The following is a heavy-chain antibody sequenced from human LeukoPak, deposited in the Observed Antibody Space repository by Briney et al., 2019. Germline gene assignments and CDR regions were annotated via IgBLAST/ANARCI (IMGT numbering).Heavy chain of an antibody. V-gene: IGHV3-23*01. J-gene: IGHJ6*02. D-gene: IGHD5-18*01. CDR3: AKDSGQGKTAMVKPRTSGYYYGMDV. CDR1: GFTFSSYA. Sequence: PGGSLRLSCAASGFTFSSYAMSWVRQAPGKGLEWVSAISGSGGSTYYADSVKGRFTISRDNSKNTLYLQMNSLRAEDTAVYYCAKDSGQGKTAMVKPRTSGYYYGMDVWGQGTTVTVSS. CDR2: ISGSGGST.